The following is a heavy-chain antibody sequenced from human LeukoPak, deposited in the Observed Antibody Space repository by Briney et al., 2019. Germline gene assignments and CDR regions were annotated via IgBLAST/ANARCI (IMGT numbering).Heavy chain of an antibody. V-gene: IGHV4-39*01. D-gene: IGHD5-24*01. J-gene: IGHJ4*02. CDR3: ARHRSGWLQSSFDY. CDR1: GASISSKTYY. CDR2: IYYSGSS. Sequence: PSETLSLTCTVSGASISSKTYYWGWIRQPPGKGLEWIGSIYYSGSSFDNPALKSRVTISVDTSKNQFSLKLSSVTAADTAVYYCARHRSGWLQSSFDYWGQGTLVTVSS.